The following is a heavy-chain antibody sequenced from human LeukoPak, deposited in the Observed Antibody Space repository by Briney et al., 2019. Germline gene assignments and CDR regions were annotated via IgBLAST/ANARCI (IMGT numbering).Heavy chain of an antibody. CDR1: GGSISSSNW. D-gene: IGHD3-22*01. CDR2: IYHSGST. V-gene: IGHV4-4*02. Sequence: SETLSLTCAVSGGSISSSNWWSWIRQPPGKGLEWIGEIYHSGSTNYNPSLKSRVTISVDKSKTQFSLKLSSVTAADTAVYYCTRGSIAYYYMDVWGKGTTVTISS. CDR3: TRGSIAYYYMDV. J-gene: IGHJ6*03.